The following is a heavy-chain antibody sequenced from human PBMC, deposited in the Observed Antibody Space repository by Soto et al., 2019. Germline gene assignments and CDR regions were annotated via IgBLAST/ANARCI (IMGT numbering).Heavy chain of an antibody. D-gene: IGHD5-18*01. CDR3: ARRGYSYGSYYFDY. J-gene: IGHJ4*02. Sequence: SETLSLTCTVSGGSISSYYWGWILQPPGKGLEWIGYIYYSGSTNYNPSLKSRVTISVDTSKNQFSLKLSSVTAADTAVYYCARRGYSYGSYYFDYWGQGTLVTVSS. CDR1: GGSISSYY. CDR2: IYYSGST. V-gene: IGHV4-59*08.